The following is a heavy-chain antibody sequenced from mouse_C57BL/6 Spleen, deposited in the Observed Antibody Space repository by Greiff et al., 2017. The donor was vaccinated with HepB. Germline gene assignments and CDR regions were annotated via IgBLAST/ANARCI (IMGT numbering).Heavy chain of an antibody. D-gene: IGHD1-1*01. Sequence: VQLKESGAELVRPGASVKLSCTASGFNIKDYYMHWVKQRPEQGLEWIGRIDPEDGDTEYAPKFQGKATMTADTSSNTAYLQLSSLTSEDTAVYYCTTWDTTVNWYFDVWGTGTTVTVSS. J-gene: IGHJ1*03. CDR2: IDPEDGDT. V-gene: IGHV14-1*01. CDR1: GFNIKDYY. CDR3: TTWDTTVNWYFDV.